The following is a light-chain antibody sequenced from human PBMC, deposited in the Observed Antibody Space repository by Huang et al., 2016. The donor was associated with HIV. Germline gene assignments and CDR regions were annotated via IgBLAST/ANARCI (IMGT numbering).Light chain of an antibody. Sequence: DIQMTQSPSSLSASVGDSVSISCRATQGITNFLAWYQQKPGKAPKLLIYGASTLQSGVPARFSGSGSGTDFTLTISSLQPEDVATYYCQKYNRAPFTFGPGTKVN. J-gene: IGKJ3*01. CDR2: GAS. CDR3: QKYNRAPFT. CDR1: QGITNF. V-gene: IGKV1-27*01.